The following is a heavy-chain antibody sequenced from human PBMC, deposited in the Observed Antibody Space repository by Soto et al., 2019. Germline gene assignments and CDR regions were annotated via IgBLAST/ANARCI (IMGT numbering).Heavy chain of an antibody. CDR1: GYTFTDYY. J-gene: IGHJ6*02. Sequence: AAVKVSCKASGYTFTDYYLHWVRQAPGLGLEWMGWISPKSGDTKYAQNFQGRVTMTRDTSIRAAYMELSSLTSDDTAVYYCAKLAYYHYAMDVWGQGTTVTVSS. CDR3: AKLAYYHYAMDV. V-gene: IGHV1-2*02. CDR2: ISPKSGDT. D-gene: IGHD3-16*01.